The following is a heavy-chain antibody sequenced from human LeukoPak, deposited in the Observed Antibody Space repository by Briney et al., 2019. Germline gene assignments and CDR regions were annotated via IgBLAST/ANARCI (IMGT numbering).Heavy chain of an antibody. D-gene: IGHD5-24*01. V-gene: IGHV3-30*04. J-gene: IGHJ4*02. CDR1: GFTFSTYA. CDR2: ISFDGTIK. CDR3: SRDSARRDGYNFDY. Sequence: GGSLRLSCAASGFTFSTYAMHWVRQAPGKGLEWVALISFDGTIKHYADSVKGRFTISRDNSKNTLYLQMNTLRAEDTAIYYCSRDSARRDGYNFDYWGQGTLVTVSS.